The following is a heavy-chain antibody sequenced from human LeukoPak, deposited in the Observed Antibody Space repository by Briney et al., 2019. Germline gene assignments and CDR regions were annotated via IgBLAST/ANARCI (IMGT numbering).Heavy chain of an antibody. Sequence: SETLSLTCAVYGGPFSGYYWSWIRQPPGKGLEWIGEINHSGSPNYNPSLKSRVTISVDTSKNQFSLKLSSVTAADTAVYYCARARLARAFDYWGQGTLVTVSS. J-gene: IGHJ4*02. CDR1: GGPFSGYY. V-gene: IGHV4-34*01. CDR3: ARARLARAFDY. CDR2: INHSGSP.